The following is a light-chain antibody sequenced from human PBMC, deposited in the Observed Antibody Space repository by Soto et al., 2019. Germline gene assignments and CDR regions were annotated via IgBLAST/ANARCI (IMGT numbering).Light chain of an antibody. CDR1: DVGRYNY. CDR2: AVT. Sequence: QSALTQPASVSGSPGQSITISCTGSDVGRYNYVSWYQQHPGKAPKLMICAVTNRPSGVSNRFSASKSGTTASLTISGLQADDEADYFCTSYTGTHTVVFGGGTKLTVL. J-gene: IGLJ2*01. CDR3: TSYTGTHTVV. V-gene: IGLV2-14*01.